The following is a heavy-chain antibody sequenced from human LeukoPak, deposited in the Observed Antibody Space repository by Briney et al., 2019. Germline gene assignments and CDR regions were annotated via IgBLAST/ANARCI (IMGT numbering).Heavy chain of an antibody. Sequence: ASVKVSCKASGYTFTSYYMHWVRQAPGLELEWMGIINPSGGSTSYAQRFQGRVTMTRDTSTSTVYMELSSLTSEDTAVYYCVREQSDITVVAQAYFQYWGQGTPVTVST. CDR3: VREQSDITVVAQAYFQY. V-gene: IGHV1-46*01. CDR2: INPSGGST. J-gene: IGHJ1*01. CDR1: GYTFTSYY. D-gene: IGHD6-19*01.